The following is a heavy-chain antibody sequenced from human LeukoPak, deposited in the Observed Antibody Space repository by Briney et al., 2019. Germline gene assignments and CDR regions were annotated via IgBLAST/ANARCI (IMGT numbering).Heavy chain of an antibody. CDR1: GFTFSSYA. CDR3: ARDRRGDGINYYFDY. V-gene: IGHV3-33*08. CDR2: IWYDGSNK. D-gene: IGHD5-24*01. Sequence: GGSLRLSCAASGFTFSSYALSWVRQAPGKGREWVAVIWYDGSNKYYADSVKGRFAISRDNSKNTLYLQVNSLRAEDTAVYYCARDRRGDGINYYFDYCGQGTLVTVSS. J-gene: IGHJ4*02.